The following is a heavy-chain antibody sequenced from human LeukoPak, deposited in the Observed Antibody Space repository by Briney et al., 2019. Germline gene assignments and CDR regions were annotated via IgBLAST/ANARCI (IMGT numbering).Heavy chain of an antibody. CDR3: ARGEGQRWLLPDRWGNDY. V-gene: IGHV1-46*01. D-gene: IGHD5-24*01. J-gene: IGHJ4*02. CDR2: INPSGGST. CDR1: GYTFTSYY. Sequence: GASVKVSCKASGYTFTSYYMHWVRQAPGQGLEWMGIINPSGGSTSYAQKFQGRVTMTRDTSTSTVYMELSSLRSEDTAVYYCARGEGQRWLLPDRWGNDYWGQGTLVTVSS.